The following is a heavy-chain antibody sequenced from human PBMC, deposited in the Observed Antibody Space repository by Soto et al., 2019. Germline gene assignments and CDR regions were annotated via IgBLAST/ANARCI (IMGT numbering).Heavy chain of an antibody. CDR2: INPATGAT. CDR1: GYTFTASH. V-gene: IGHV1-2*02. D-gene: IGHD2-21*01. J-gene: IGHJ3*01. Sequence: QEQLVQSGAELTKPGASVKVSCKASGYTFTASHLRWVRQATGQRLQWMGWINPATGATSFPQKFKGRVTMTRDTSMNTDYMEVKSLTSVESAVYYCARVIAVIMGAFDLWGQGTLITVSS. CDR3: ARVIAVIMGAFDL.